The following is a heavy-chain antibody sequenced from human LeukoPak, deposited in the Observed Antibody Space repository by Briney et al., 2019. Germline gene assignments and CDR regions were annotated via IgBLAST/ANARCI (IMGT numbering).Heavy chain of an antibody. CDR3: ARVGYYGAGNTYYMDV. Sequence: SVTVSCKASVGTFSSYAISWVRQAPAQGLEWMGVIIPIFGTANYAQKFQGRVTITADESTSTAYMELSSLRSEDTAVYYCARVGYYGAGNTYYMDVWGKGTTVTVSS. J-gene: IGHJ6*03. CDR2: IIPIFGTA. V-gene: IGHV1-69*13. CDR1: VGTFSSYA. D-gene: IGHD3-10*01.